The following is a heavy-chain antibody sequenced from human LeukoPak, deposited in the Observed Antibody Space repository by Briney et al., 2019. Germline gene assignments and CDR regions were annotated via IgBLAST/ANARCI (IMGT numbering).Heavy chain of an antibody. CDR2: INHSGST. CDR1: GGSFSDYY. Sequence: PSETLSLTCAVYGGSFSDYYWSWIRRPPGKGLEWIGEINHSGSTNYNPSLKSRVTISVDTSKNQFSLKLSSVTAADTAFYYCASQGHHGKIVGTTLSYFYMDVWGKGTTVTVSS. J-gene: IGHJ6*03. D-gene: IGHD1-26*01. CDR3: ASQGHHGKIVGTTLSYFYMDV. V-gene: IGHV4-34*01.